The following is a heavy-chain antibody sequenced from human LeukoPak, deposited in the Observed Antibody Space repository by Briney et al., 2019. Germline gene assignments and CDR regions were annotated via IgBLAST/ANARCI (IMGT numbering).Heavy chain of an antibody. CDR1: GGSFSGYY. Sequence: SETLSLTCAVYGGSFSGYYWSWIRQPPGKGLEWIGEINHSGSTNYNPSLKSRVTISVDTSKNQFSLKLSSVTAEDTAVYYCAKDSGFFGVVIIGYFDYWGQGTLVTVSS. D-gene: IGHD3-3*01. CDR3: AKDSGFFGVVIIGYFDY. CDR2: INHSGST. V-gene: IGHV4-34*01. J-gene: IGHJ4*02.